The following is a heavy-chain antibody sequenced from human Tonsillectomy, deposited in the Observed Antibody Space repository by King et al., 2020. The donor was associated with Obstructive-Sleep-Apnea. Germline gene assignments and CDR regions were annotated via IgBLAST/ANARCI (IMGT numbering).Heavy chain of an antibody. V-gene: IGHV4-59*01. J-gene: IGHJ6*02. CDR1: GGSISSYY. CDR2: IYYSGST. Sequence: QLQESGPGLVKPSETLSLTCTVSGGSISSYYWSWIRQPPGKGLEWIGYIYYSGSTNYNPSLKSRVTISVDTSKNQFSLKLSSVTAADSAVYYCARGSNTAFYGMDVWGQGTTVTVSS. CDR3: ARGSNTAFYGMDV. D-gene: IGHD2/OR15-2a*01.